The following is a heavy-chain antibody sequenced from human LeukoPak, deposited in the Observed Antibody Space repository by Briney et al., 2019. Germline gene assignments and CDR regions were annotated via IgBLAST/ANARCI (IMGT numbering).Heavy chain of an antibody. V-gene: IGHV4-59*01. CDR3: GRSTPGGDQWLVIDY. Sequence: SETLSLTCAVYGGSFSGFYWSWIRQPPGKALVWIGYIYYSGNTNYNPYLRGRVTVSVDTSKNQFSLRLTSVTAADTAVYYCGRSTPGGDQWLVIDYWGQGTLATVSS. CDR2: IYYSGNT. J-gene: IGHJ4*02. CDR1: GGSFSGFY. D-gene: IGHD6-19*01.